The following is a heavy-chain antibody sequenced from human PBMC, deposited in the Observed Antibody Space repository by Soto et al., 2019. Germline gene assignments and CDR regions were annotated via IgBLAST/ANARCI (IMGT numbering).Heavy chain of an antibody. D-gene: IGHD3-10*01. V-gene: IGHV3-43*02. CDR3: AKDNGDDSPDYFDY. Sequence: GGSLRLSCAASGFTFDDYAMHWVRQAPGKGLEWVSLISGDGGSTYYADSVKGRFPISRDNSKNSLYLQMNSLRTEDTALYYCAKDNGDDSPDYFDYWGQGTLVTVSS. CDR1: GFTFDDYA. CDR2: ISGDGGST. J-gene: IGHJ4*02.